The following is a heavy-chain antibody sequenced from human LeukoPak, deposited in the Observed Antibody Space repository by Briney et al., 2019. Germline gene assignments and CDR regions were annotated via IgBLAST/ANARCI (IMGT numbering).Heavy chain of an antibody. J-gene: IGHJ6*02. V-gene: IGHV4-39*03. CDR1: GGPIITSRYY. CDR3: AGQQPYYYYGMDV. CDR2: INYSGST. Sequence: SETLSLTCTVSGGPIITSRYYWGWIRQPPGKGLEWIGSINYSGSTYYNPSLKSRVTISVDTSKNQFSLKLSSVTAADTAVYYCAGQQPYYYYGMDVWGQGTTVTVSS. D-gene: IGHD6-13*01.